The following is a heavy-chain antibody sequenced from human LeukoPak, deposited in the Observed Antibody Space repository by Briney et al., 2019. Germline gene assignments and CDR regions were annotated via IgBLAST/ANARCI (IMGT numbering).Heavy chain of an antibody. CDR3: ARGRSSSCYPGDY. D-gene: IGHD6-13*01. CDR1: GGSISSYY. J-gene: IGHJ4*02. V-gene: IGHV4-59*01. CDR2: IYYSGST. Sequence: SETLSLTCTVSGGSISSYYWSWIRQPPGKGLEWIGYIYYSGSTNYNPSLKSRVTISVDTSKNQFSLKLSSVTAADTAVYYCARGRSSSCYPGDYWGQGTLVTVSS.